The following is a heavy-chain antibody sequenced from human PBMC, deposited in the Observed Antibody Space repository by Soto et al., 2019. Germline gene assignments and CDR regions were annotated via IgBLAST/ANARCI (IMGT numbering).Heavy chain of an antibody. CDR1: GFTFISYD. D-gene: IGHD4-17*01. Sequence: GGSLRLSCAASGFTFISYDIHFFRHAAFKGLEWVAVTSYDGSKKYYADSVKGRFTISRDNSKNTLYLQMNSLRGEDTAVYYCAKPVYGGNVYYNGMDVWGRGTTVTVSS. V-gene: IGHV3-30*18. J-gene: IGHJ6*02. CDR3: AKPVYGGNVYYNGMDV. CDR2: TSYDGSKK.